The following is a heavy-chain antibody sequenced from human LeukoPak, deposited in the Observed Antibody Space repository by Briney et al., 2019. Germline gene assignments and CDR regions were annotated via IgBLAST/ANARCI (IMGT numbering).Heavy chain of an antibody. V-gene: IGHV1-24*01. CDR2: FDPEDGET. CDR1: GYTLTELS. D-gene: IGHD3-10*01. Sequence: ASVKVSCKVSGYTLTELSMHWVRQAPGKGLEWMGGFDPEDGETTYAQKFQGRVTMTEDTSTDTAYMELSSLRSEDTAVYYCATSGYYGSGSYLYWYFDLWGRGTLVTVSS. CDR3: ATSGYYGSGSYLYWYFDL. J-gene: IGHJ2*01.